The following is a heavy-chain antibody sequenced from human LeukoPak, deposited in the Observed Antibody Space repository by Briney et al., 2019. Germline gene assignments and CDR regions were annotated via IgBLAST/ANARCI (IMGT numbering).Heavy chain of an antibody. Sequence: PSETLSLTCTVSGGSISSSSYYWGWIRQPPGKGLEWIGSISYSGSTYYNPSLNSRVTISVDTSKNQFSLKLSSVTAADTAVYYCARLRRGLGAYWGQGTLVTVSS. V-gene: IGHV4-39*01. CDR3: ARLRRGLGAY. D-gene: IGHD4-17*01. CDR1: GGSISSSSYY. J-gene: IGHJ4*02. CDR2: ISYSGST.